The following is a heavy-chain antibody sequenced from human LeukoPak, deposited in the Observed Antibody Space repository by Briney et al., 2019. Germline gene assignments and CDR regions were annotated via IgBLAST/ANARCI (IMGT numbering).Heavy chain of an antibody. CDR3: ASYEDPYYFDY. J-gene: IGHJ4*02. D-gene: IGHD5-12*01. V-gene: IGHV4-34*09. Sequence: SETLSLTCAVYGGSFSGYYWSWIRQPPGKELEWIGEINHSGSTNYNPSLKSRVTISVDTSKNQFSLKLSSVTAADTAVYYCASYEDPYYFDYWGQGTLVTVSS. CDR1: GGSFSGYY. CDR2: INHSGST.